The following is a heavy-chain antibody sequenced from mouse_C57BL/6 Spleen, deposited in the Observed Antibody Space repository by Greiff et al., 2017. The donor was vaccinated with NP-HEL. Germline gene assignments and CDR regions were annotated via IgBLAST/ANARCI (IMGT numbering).Heavy chain of an antibody. D-gene: IGHD1-1*01. CDR1: GYTFTSYW. CDR3: ARIEKIVATYFDD. CDR2: TNPTNGRT. J-gene: IGHJ2*01. Sequence: QVQLQQPGADLVKAGASVKMSCKASGYTFTSYWMHWVKQRLGQGLEWFAETNPTNGRTYYNEKFKSKATLTVDKSSSTAYMLLSGRTFEDSAVYSCARIEKIVATYFDDWGQGTNLTVSS. V-gene: IGHV1S81*02.